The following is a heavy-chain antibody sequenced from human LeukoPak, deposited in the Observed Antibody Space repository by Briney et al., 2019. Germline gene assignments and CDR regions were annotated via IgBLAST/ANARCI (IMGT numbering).Heavy chain of an antibody. CDR3: ARLDLRGGPDYDFWSGYFDY. Sequence: SEALSLTCTVSSGSISSYYWSWIRQPPGKGLEWIGYIYTSGSTNYNPSLKSRVTISVDTSKNQFSLKLSSVTAADTAVYYCARLDLRGGPDYDFWSGYFDYWGQGTLVTVSS. CDR1: SGSISSYY. J-gene: IGHJ4*02. CDR2: IYTSGST. D-gene: IGHD3-3*01. V-gene: IGHV4-4*09.